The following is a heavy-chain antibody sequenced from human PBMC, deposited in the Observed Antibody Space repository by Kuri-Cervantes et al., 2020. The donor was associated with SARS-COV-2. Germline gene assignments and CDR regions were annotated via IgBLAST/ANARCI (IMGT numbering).Heavy chain of an antibody. CDR3: ASLPAGMDIVVVVAATVGYFQH. D-gene: IGHD2-15*01. CDR1: GYTLTELS. J-gene: IGHJ1*01. V-gene: IGHV1-24*01. Sequence: ASVKVSCKVSGYTLTELSMHWVRQAPGKGLEWMGGFDPEDGETIYAQKFQGRVTMTEDTSTDTAYMELSSLRSEDTAVYYCASLPAGMDIVVVVAATVGYFQHWGQGTLVTVSS. CDR2: FDPEDGET.